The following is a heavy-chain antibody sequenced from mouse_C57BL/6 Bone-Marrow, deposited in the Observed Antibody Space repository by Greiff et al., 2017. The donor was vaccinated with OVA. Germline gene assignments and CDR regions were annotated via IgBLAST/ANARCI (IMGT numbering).Heavy chain of an antibody. J-gene: IGHJ3*01. CDR2: INPNNGGT. CDR1: GYTFTDYN. CDR3: ARPYYYGYDEGKAWFAY. V-gene: IGHV1-18*01. Sequence: VQLQQSGPELVKPGASVKIPCKASGYTFTDYNMDWVKQSHGKSLEWIGDINPNNGGTIYNQKFKGKATLTVDKSSSTAYMQLSSLTSEDSAVYFCARPYYYGYDEGKAWFAYWGQGTLVTVSA. D-gene: IGHD2-2*01.